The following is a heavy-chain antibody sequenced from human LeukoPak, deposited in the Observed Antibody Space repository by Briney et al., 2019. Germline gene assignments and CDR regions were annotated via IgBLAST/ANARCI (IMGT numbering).Heavy chain of an antibody. CDR1: GGSISSGGYY. CDR3: AREAKKEYQLRSHFDY. V-gene: IGHV4-31*03. Sequence: SQTLSLTCIVSGGSISSGGYYWSWIRQHPGKGLEWIGYIYYSGSTYYNPSLKSRVTISVDTSKNQFSLKLSSVTAADTAVYYCAREAKKEYQLRSHFDYWGQGTLVTVSS. D-gene: IGHD2-2*01. J-gene: IGHJ4*02. CDR2: IYYSGST.